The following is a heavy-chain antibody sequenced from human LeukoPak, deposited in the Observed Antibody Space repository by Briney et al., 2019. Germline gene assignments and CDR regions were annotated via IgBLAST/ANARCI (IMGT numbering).Heavy chain of an antibody. J-gene: IGHJ5*02. V-gene: IGHV2-5*02. CDR1: GFSLSTRGVG. D-gene: IGHD6-19*01. Sequence: SGPTLVNPTQTLTLTCTFSGFSLSTRGVGVGWIRQPPGKALEWLALIYWDDDKRYSPSLKSRLTITKDTSKNQVVLTMTNMDPVDTATYYCAHRPGGLVLAVDRDNWFDPWGQGTLVTVSS. CDR2: IYWDDDK. CDR3: AHRPGGLVLAVDRDNWFDP.